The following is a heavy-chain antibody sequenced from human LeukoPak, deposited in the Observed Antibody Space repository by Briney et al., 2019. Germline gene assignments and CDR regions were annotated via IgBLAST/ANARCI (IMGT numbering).Heavy chain of an antibody. CDR1: GFTVSSNY. V-gene: IGHV3-53*01. J-gene: IGHJ6*02. CDR2: IYSGGST. Sequence: GGSRRLSCAASGFTVSSNYMSWVRQAPGKGLEWVSVIYSGGSTYYADSVKGRFTISRDNSKNTLYLQMNSLRAEDTAVYYCARDRVVPAAINYYYGMDVWGQGTTVTVSS. CDR3: ARDRVVPAAINYYYGMDV. D-gene: IGHD2-2*02.